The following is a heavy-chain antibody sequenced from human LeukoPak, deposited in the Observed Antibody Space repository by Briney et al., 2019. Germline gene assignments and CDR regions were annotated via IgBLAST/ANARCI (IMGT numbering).Heavy chain of an antibody. CDR2: INPNSGGT. V-gene: IGHV1-2*02. CDR3: ARGKGYSSSWRNWFDP. CDR1: GYTFTGYY. J-gene: IGHJ5*02. Sequence: ASVKVSCKASGYTFTGYYMHWVRQAPGQGLEWMGWINPNSGGTNYAQKFQGGVTMTRDTSISTAYMELSRLRSDDTAVYYCARGKGYSSSWRNWFDPWGQGTLVTVSS. D-gene: IGHD6-13*01.